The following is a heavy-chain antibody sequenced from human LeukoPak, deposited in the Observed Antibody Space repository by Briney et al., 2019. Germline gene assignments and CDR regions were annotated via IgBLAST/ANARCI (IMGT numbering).Heavy chain of an antibody. CDR3: ARGGMVRLGPFDY. D-gene: IGHD4-23*01. Sequence: SQTLSLTCTVSGGSISSGGYYWSWIRQHPGKGLEWIGYIYYSGSTYYNPSLKSRVTISVDTSKNQFSLKLSSVTAADTAVYYCARGGMVRLGPFDYWGLGTLVTVSS. CDR2: IYYSGST. CDR1: GGSISSGGYY. V-gene: IGHV4-31*03. J-gene: IGHJ4*02.